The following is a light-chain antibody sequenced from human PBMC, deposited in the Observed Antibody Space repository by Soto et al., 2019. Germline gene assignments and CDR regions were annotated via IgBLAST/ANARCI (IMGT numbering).Light chain of an antibody. CDR2: LNSDGSH. CDR3: QTWGTGIRWV. J-gene: IGLJ3*02. V-gene: IGLV4-69*01. Sequence: QSVLTQSPSASASLGASVKLTCTLSSGHSSYAIAWHQQQPEKGPRYLMKLNSDGSHSKGDGISDRFSGSSSGAERYLTISSLQSEDEADYYCQTWGTGIRWVFGGGTKLTVL. CDR1: SGHSSYA.